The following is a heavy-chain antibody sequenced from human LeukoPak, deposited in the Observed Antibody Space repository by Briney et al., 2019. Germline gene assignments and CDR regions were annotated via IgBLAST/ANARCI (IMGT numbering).Heavy chain of an antibody. Sequence: SETLSLTCTVSGGSISSYYWSWIRQPPGKGLEWIGYIYYSGSTNYNPSLKSRVTISVDTSKNQFSLKLSSVTAADTAVYYCARSVVRSSTSPINNRFDPWGQGTLVTVSS. J-gene: IGHJ5*02. CDR2: IYYSGST. V-gene: IGHV4-59*01. CDR1: GGSISSYY. D-gene: IGHD2-2*01. CDR3: ARSVVRSSTSPINNRFDP.